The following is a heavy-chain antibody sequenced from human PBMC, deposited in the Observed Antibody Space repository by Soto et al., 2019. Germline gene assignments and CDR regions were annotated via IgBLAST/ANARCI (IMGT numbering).Heavy chain of an antibody. V-gene: IGHV4-4*02. CDR1: GGSFTSNNW. CDR2: IYRTGST. D-gene: IGHD1-7*01. CDR3: ASRDPGTSVNY. J-gene: IGHJ4*02. Sequence: PWETLSLTCAVSGGSFTSNNWWTWVRQPPGQGLEWIGEIYRTGSTNYNPSLKSRVTISLDKSENQFSLKVTSLTAADTAVYYCASRDPGTSVNYWGQGTWVTVSS.